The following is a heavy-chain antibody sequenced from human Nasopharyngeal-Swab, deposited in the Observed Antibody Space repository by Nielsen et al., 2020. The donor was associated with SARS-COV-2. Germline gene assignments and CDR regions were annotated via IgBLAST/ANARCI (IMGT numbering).Heavy chain of an antibody. CDR3: ARVVSDSSGWYHFDY. CDR2: IYSYSST. V-gene: IGHV3-66*01. J-gene: IGHJ4*02. D-gene: IGHD6-19*01. Sequence: GGSLRLSCAASGFTVSGSYMGWVRQVPGEGLGWVSFIYSYSSTDYADSVKGRFTISRDNSKNTLYLQLNTLRPEDTAVYFCARVVSDSSGWYHFDYWGQGTLVTVSS. CDR1: GFTVSGSY.